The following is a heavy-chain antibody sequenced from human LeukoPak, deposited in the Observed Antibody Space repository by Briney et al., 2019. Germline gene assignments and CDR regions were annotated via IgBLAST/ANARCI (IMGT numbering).Heavy chain of an antibody. D-gene: IGHD3-9*01. CDR1: GVSFSGSA. CDR2: IRSKANSYAT. J-gene: IGHJ6*02. CDR3: TPGDILTGYYIPSYGMDV. Sequence: GGCLRLSCGAPGVSFSGSAMHWVRQASGKGLERVGRIRSKANSYATAYAASVKGRFTISRDDSKNTAYLQMNSLKTEDTAVYYCTPGDILTGYYIPSYGMDVWGQGTTVTVSS. V-gene: IGHV3-73*01.